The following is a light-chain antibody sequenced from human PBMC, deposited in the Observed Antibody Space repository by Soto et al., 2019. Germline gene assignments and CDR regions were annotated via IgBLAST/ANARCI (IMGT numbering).Light chain of an antibody. CDR2: DAS. CDR3: QQRSNGFP. Sequence: EIVLTQSPATLYLSPGERATLSCRASQRVSSYLAWYQQKPGQAPRLLIYDASNRPTGIPARFSRSGSGTDFTLTSRSLEPEEFAGYYCQQRSNGFPFSPGAKVDIK. V-gene: IGKV3-11*01. CDR1: QRVSSY. J-gene: IGKJ3*01.